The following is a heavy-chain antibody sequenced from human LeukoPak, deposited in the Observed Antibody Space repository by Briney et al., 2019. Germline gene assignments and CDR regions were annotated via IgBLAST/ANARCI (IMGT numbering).Heavy chain of an antibody. V-gene: IGHV3-53*01. Sequence: GGYLRLSCAASGFTVSSNYMSWVRQAPGKGLEWVSVIYSGGSTYYADSVKGRFTISRDNSKNTLYLQMNSLRAEDTAVYYCATLHYYDSSKDAFDIWGQGTMVSVSS. CDR2: IYSGGST. J-gene: IGHJ3*02. CDR3: ATLHYYDSSKDAFDI. CDR1: GFTVSSNY. D-gene: IGHD3-22*01.